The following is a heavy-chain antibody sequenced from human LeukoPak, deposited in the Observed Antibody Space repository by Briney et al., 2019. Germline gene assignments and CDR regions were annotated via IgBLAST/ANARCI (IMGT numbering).Heavy chain of an antibody. D-gene: IGHD6-13*01. J-gene: IGHJ4*02. CDR3: ARDRGIAAAGYYFDY. Sequence: SETLSLTCTVSGGSISSSSYYWGWIRQPPGKGLEWIGSIYYSGSTNYNPSLKSRVTISVDTSKNQFSLKLSSVTAADTAVYYCARDRGIAAAGYYFDYWGQETLVTVSS. V-gene: IGHV4-39*07. CDR1: GGSISSSSYY. CDR2: IYYSGST.